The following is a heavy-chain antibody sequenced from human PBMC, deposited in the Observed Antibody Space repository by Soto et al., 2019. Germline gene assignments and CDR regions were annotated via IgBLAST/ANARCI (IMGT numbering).Heavy chain of an antibody. Sequence: SETLSLTCTVSGGSISSGDYYWSWIRQPPGKGLEWIGYIYYSGSTYYNPSLKSRVTISVDTSKNQFSLKLSSVTAADTAVYYCARVAGWMWWYNPVKWYFDLWGRGTLVTAPQ. CDR2: IYYSGST. CDR1: GGSISSGDYY. D-gene: IGHD2-15*01. CDR3: ARVAGWMWWYNPVKWYFDL. V-gene: IGHV4-30-4*01. J-gene: IGHJ2*01.